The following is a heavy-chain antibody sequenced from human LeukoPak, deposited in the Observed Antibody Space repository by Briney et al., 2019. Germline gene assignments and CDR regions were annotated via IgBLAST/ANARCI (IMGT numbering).Heavy chain of an antibody. CDR2: IYYSGST. CDR1: GGSISSSSYY. V-gene: IGHV4-39*01. Sequence: PSETLSLTCTVSGGSISSSSYYWGWIRQPPGKGLEWIGSIYYSGSTYYNPSLKSRVTISVDTSKNQFSLKLSPVTAADTAVYYCARRGLEGILTGYLGEPSSAFDIWGQVTMVTVSS. CDR3: ARRGLEGILTGYLGEPSSAFDI. J-gene: IGHJ3*02. D-gene: IGHD3-9*01.